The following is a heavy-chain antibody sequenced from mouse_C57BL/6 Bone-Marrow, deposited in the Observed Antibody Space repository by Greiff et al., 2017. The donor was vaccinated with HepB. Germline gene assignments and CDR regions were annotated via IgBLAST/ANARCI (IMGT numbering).Heavy chain of an antibody. CDR2: IYPGSGST. D-gene: IGHD3-2*02. J-gene: IGHJ4*01. Sequence: QVQLQQPGAELVKPGASVKMSCKASGYTFTSYWITWVKQRPGQGLEWIGDIYPGSGSTNYNEKFKSKATLTVDTSSSTAYMQLSSLTSEDSAVYYCARAQATHHYYAMDYWGQGTSVTVSS. CDR3: ARAQATHHYYAMDY. CDR1: GYTFTSYW. V-gene: IGHV1-55*01.